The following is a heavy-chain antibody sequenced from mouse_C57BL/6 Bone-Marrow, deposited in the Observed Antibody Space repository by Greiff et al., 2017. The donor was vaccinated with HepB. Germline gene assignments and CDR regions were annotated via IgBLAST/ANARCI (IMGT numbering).Heavy chain of an antibody. CDR2: ISNGGGST. D-gene: IGHD4-1*01. V-gene: IGHV5-12*01. CDR1: GFTFSDYY. J-gene: IGHJ2*01. CDR3: ARRPYPNNYFDY. Sequence: EVQLVESGGGLVQPGGSLKLSCAASGFTFSDYYMYWVRQTPEKRLEWVAYISNGGGSTYYPDTVKGRFTISRDNAKNTLYLQMSRLKSEDTAMYYCARRPYPNNYFDYWGQGTTLTVSS.